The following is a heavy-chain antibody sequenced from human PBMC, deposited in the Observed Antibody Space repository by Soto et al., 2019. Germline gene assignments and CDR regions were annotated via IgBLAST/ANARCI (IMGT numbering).Heavy chain of an antibody. CDR3: ARDCITTSCYSGYYYYGMDV. CDR2: ISAYNGNT. Sequence: ASVKVSCKASGYTFTSYGISWVRQAPGQGLEWMGWISAYNGNTNYAQKLQGRVTMTTDTSATTAYMELSSLRSEDTAVYYCARDCITTSCYSGYYYYGMDVWGQGTTVTVSS. J-gene: IGHJ6*02. V-gene: IGHV1-18*01. CDR1: GYTFTSYG. D-gene: IGHD2-2*01.